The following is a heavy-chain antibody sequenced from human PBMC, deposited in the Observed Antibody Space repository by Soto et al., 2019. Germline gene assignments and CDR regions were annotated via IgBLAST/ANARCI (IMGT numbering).Heavy chain of an antibody. D-gene: IGHD2-21*02. CDR2: INPKDGAT. V-gene: IGHV1-2*04. CDR1: GYSFIDYY. J-gene: IGHJ5*02. CDR3: ARGRKVVATPARDDWSDP. Sequence: QVQLVQSGAEVRRPGASVRVSCKASGYSFIDYYINWVRQAPGQGLEWMGWINPKDGATKSAQKFQDWVTMTSDTSHTTAYLDLRSDDTAVYYCARGRKVVATPARDDWSDPWGQGTLVTVSS.